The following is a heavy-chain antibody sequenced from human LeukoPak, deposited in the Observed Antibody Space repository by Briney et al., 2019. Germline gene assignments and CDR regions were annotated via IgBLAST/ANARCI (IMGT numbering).Heavy chain of an antibody. CDR3: TRDRTDYYFDY. V-gene: IGHV3-49*04. CDR1: GYSAGDSA. J-gene: IGHJ4*02. CDR2: IRSKAYGGTT. Sequence: ALRHSCIPPGYSAGDSAMRCVRDGPGERRERVCFIRSKAYGGTTEYAASVKGRFTISRDDSKSIAYLQMNSLKTEDTAVYYCTRDRTDYYFDYWGQGTLVTVSS.